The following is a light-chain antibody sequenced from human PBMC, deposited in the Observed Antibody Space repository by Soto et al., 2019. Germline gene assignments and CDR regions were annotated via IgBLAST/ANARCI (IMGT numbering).Light chain of an antibody. J-gene: IGKJ1*01. CDR3: QQYCSTPQT. Sequence: SGLTQAPDSLAVWLGERSTINCESSQSVLYRPEKKTYLAWFQQKPGQPPKLLTYWASTRGSGIPDRFSGSGSGTDFTLTISRLQAEDVAVYYCQQYCSTPQTFGQGTKVDIK. CDR2: WAS. V-gene: IGKV4-1*01. CDR1: QSVLYRPEKKTY.